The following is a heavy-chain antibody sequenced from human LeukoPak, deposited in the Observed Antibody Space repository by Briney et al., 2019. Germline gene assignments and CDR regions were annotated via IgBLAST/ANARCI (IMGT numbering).Heavy chain of an antibody. Sequence: GGSLRLSCAASGFTFNKSWMSWVRQAPGKGPEWLANIKEDGTQKYYVDSVRGRFTISRDNAENSLYLQMNSLRDEDTAVYYCAKKGLWFGELSLYFDYWGQGTLVTVSS. CDR2: IKEDGTQK. V-gene: IGHV3-7*03. D-gene: IGHD3-10*01. CDR3: AKKGLWFGELSLYFDY. J-gene: IGHJ4*02. CDR1: GFTFNKSW.